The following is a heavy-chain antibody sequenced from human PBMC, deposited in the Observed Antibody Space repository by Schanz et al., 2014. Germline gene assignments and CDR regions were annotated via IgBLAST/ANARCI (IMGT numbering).Heavy chain of an antibody. D-gene: IGHD3-10*01. CDR1: GYTFTSYG. CDR3: ARAKRFGDMDV. J-gene: IGHJ6*02. Sequence: QVQLVQSWAEVKGPGASVKVSCKASGYTFTSYGINWVRQAPGQGLEWMGWINGYNGHTLYAQKFQDKVTITADTSTTTAYMELSGLRSEDTAVYYCARAKRFGDMDVWGQGTTVTVSS. V-gene: IGHV1-18*01. CDR2: INGYNGHT.